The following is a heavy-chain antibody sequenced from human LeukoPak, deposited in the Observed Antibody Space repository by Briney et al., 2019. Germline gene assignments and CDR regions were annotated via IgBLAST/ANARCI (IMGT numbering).Heavy chain of an antibody. CDR3: ARSDYDSSGYYFSYYYYGMDV. J-gene: IGHJ6*02. D-gene: IGHD3-22*01. V-gene: IGHV1-46*01. Sequence: ASVKVSCKASGYTFTSYYMHWVRQAPGQGLEWMGIINPSGGSTSYAQKFQGRVTMTRDTSTSTVYMELSSLRSDDTAVYYCARSDYDSSGYYFSYYYYGMDVWGQGTTVTVSS. CDR2: INPSGGST. CDR1: GYTFTSYY.